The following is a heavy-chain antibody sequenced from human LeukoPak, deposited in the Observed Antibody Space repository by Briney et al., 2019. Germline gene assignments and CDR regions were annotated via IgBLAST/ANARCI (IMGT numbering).Heavy chain of an antibody. CDR3: ARDAWLVGTTNLYYFDY. CDR1: EYTFTSYH. J-gene: IGHJ4*02. Sequence: ASVKVSCKASEYTFTSYHMHWVRQAPGQGLEWMGWINPNSGDTNYAQKFQGRVTMTRDPSISTAYMALTRLRSDDTAVYYCARDAWLVGTTNLYYFDYWGQGTLVTVSS. CDR2: INPNSGDT. V-gene: IGHV1-2*02. D-gene: IGHD1-26*01.